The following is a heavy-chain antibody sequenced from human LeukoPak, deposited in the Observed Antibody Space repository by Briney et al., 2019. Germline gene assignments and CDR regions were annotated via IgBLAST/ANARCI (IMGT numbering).Heavy chain of an antibody. CDR2: INHSGST. V-gene: IGHV4-34*01. J-gene: IGHJ4*02. CDR3: ARRKYYTIEN. D-gene: IGHD3-10*01. CDR1: GGSFSGYY. Sequence: SETLSLTCAVYGGSFSGYYWSWIRQPPGKGLEWIGEINHSGSTNYNPSLKSRVTISVDTSKNQFSLRLSSVTAADTAVYYCARRKYYTIENWGQGTLVTVSS.